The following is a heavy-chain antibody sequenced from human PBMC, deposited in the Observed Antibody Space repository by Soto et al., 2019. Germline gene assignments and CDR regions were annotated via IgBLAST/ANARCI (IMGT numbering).Heavy chain of an antibody. CDR3: ARLDYSNYGYYYYGMDV. Sequence: GESLKISCKGSGYSFTSYWIGWVHQMPGRGLEWMGIIYPGDSDTRYSPSFQGQVTISADKSIITAYLQWSSLKASDTAMYYCARLDYSNYGYYYYGMDVWGQGTTVTVSS. J-gene: IGHJ6*02. V-gene: IGHV5-51*07. CDR2: IYPGDSDT. D-gene: IGHD4-4*01. CDR1: GYSFTSYW.